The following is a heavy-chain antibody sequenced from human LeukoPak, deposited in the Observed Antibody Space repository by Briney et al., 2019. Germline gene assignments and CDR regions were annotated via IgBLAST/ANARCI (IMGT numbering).Heavy chain of an antibody. CDR1: GFTFSSYA. V-gene: IGHV3-30-3*01. Sequence: GGSLRLSCAASGFTFSSYAMHWVRQAPGKGLEWVAVISYDGSNKYYADSVKGRFTISRDNSKNTLYLQVNSLRAEDTAVYYCARASFDYWGQGTLVTVSS. CDR3: ARASFDY. J-gene: IGHJ4*02. CDR2: ISYDGSNK.